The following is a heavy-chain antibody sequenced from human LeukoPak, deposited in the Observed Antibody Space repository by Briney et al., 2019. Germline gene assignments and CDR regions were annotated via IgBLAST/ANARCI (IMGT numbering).Heavy chain of an antibody. D-gene: IGHD3-9*01. CDR2: ISAYNGNT. CDR3: ARVGDILTGYPYYFDY. V-gene: IGHV1-18*01. J-gene: IGHJ4*02. Sequence: ASVTVSCTASGDTFTSYGISWVRQAPGQGLEWMGWISAYNGNTNYAQKLQGRVTMTTDTSTSTAYMELRSLTSDDTAMYYCARVGDILTGYPYYFDYWGQGTLVTVSS. CDR1: GDTFTSYG.